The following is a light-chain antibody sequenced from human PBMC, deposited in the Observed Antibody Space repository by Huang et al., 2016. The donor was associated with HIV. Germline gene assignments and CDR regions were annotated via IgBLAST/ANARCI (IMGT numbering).Light chain of an antibody. J-gene: IGKJ2*01. CDR3: QHHNNWPPYT. V-gene: IGKV3-15*01. CDR1: QTIGNN. Sequence: EIVMTQSPATLSVSAGERATLSCRASQTIGNNLAWYQQRPGQAPRLLVYGASTRTTVVPARFSGTGAETEFNLTISSLQPDDFGIYYCQHHNNWPPYTFGQGPGWRSN. CDR2: GAS.